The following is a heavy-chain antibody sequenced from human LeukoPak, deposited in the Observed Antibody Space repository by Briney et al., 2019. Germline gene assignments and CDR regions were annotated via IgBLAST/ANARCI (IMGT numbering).Heavy chain of an antibody. J-gene: IGHJ6*02. V-gene: IGHV3-23*01. CDR1: GFTFSSYA. CDR3: AKPPAPYYYYGMDV. Sequence: GGSLRLSCAASGFTFSSYAMSWVRQAPGKGLEWVSGISGSGGSTNYADSVKGRFTISRDNSKNTLYLQMNSLRAEDTAVYYCAKPPAPYYYYGMDVWGQGTTVTVSS. CDR2: ISGSGGST. D-gene: IGHD2-2*01.